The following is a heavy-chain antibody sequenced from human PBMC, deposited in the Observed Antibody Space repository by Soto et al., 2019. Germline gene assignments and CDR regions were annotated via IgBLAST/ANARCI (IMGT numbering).Heavy chain of an antibody. CDR1: GCTFSSYA. CDR3: ARERRSGYDWGYYYYGMDF. V-gene: IGHV1-69*13. CDR2: IIPIFGTA. Sequence: SVKVSCKASGCTFSSYAISWVRQAPGQGLEWLGGIIPIFGTANYSQKFQGRVSITADESTSTADMELSSLRSEDTAVYYCARERRSGYDWGYYYYGMDFWGQGTTVTVSS. D-gene: IGHD5-12*01. J-gene: IGHJ6*02.